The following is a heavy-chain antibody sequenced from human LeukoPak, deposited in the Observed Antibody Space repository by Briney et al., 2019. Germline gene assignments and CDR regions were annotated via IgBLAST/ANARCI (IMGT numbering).Heavy chain of an antibody. CDR3: ASVGPQAPDRLRIAAHLPNEAFDI. CDR2: INPSGGST. CDR1: GYTFTSYY. D-gene: IGHD6-6*01. J-gene: IGHJ3*02. Sequence: GASVKVSCKASGYTFTSYYMHWVRQAPGQGLEWMGIINPSGGSTSYAQKFQGRVTITEDTSTDTAYMELSSLRSEDTAVYYCASVGPQAPDRLRIAAHLPNEAFDIWGQGTMVTVSS. V-gene: IGHV1-46*01.